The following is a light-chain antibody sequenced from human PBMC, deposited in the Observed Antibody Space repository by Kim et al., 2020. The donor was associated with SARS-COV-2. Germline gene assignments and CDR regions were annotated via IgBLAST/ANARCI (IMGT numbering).Light chain of an antibody. CDR2: ITS. CDR3: QRYGSIPST. CDR1: QSVVSNY. J-gene: IGKJ5*01. Sequence: PRERATPPCRASQSVVSNYFASYPQKPGQAPRLLIYITSTRASGIPDRFSGSGSGTDFTLTISKLEPEDFAVYYCQRYGSIPSTFGQGARLEIK. V-gene: IGKV3-20*01.